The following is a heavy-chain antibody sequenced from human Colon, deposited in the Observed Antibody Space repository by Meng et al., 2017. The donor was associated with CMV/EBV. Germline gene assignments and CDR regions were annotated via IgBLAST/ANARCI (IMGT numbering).Heavy chain of an antibody. J-gene: IGHJ4*02. CDR3: ARGSYLGAFDL. D-gene: IGHD2/OR15-2a*01. Sequence: SVKVSCKASGGTFSTNAITWVRQAPGHGLEWMGGILPVLDVGHHAQKFQGRVTITADKSTSTAYMELRSLRSDDTAIYYCARGSYLGAFDLWGQGTLVTVSS. CDR1: GGTFSTNA. V-gene: IGHV1-69*10. CDR2: ILPVLDVG.